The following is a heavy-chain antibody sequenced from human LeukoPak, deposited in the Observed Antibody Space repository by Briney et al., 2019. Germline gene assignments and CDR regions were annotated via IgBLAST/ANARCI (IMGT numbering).Heavy chain of an antibody. J-gene: IGHJ5*02. CDR2: INHSGST. V-gene: IGHV4-34*01. CDR3: ARGGSITIFGVVPPRSWFDP. Sequence: SETLSLTCGVYGGSFSGYYWSWIRQPPGEGLGWVGEINHSGSTNYNPSLKSRVTISVDTSKNQFSLKLSSVTAADTAVYYCARGGSITIFGVVPPRSWFDPWGQGTLVTVSS. D-gene: IGHD3-3*01. CDR1: GGSFSGYY.